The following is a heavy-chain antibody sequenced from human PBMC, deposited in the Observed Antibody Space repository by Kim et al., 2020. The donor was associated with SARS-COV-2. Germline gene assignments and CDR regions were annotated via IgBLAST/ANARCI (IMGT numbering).Heavy chain of an antibody. Sequence: GGSLRLSCAASGFTFDDYAMHWVRQAPGKGLEWVSGISWNSGSIGYADSVKGRFTISRDNAKNSLYLQMNSLRAEDTALYYCAKSTGTTYYYYYGMDVWG. J-gene: IGHJ6*01. D-gene: IGHD2-8*02. CDR3: AKSTGTTYYYYYGMDV. CDR1: GFTFDDYA. V-gene: IGHV3-9*01. CDR2: ISWNSGSI.